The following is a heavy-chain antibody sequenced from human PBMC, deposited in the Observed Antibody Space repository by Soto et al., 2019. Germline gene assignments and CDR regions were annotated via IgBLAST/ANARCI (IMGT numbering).Heavy chain of an antibody. CDR3: ARAVLYYDGSGYFIRDAFDI. D-gene: IGHD3-22*01. Sequence: QVQLQESGPGLVKPSETLSLTCTVSGGSISSYYWSWIRQPPGKGLEWIGYIYYSGSTNYNPSLKSRVNISVDTSKNQFSLKLSSVTAADTAVYYCARAVLYYDGSGYFIRDAFDIWGKGTMVTVSS. J-gene: IGHJ3*02. CDR1: GGSISSYY. V-gene: IGHV4-59*01. CDR2: IYYSGST.